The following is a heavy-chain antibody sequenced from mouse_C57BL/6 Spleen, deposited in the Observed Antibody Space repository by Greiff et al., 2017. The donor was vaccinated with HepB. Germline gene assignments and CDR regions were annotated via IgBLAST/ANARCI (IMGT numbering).Heavy chain of an antibody. Sequence: VHLVESGPELVKPGASVKLSCKASGYTFTSYDINWVKQRPGQGLEWIGWIYPRDGSTKYNEKFKGKATLTVDTSSSTAYMELHSLTSEDSAVYFCARGTGTEDFDYWGQGTTLTVSS. CDR1: GYTFTSYD. J-gene: IGHJ2*01. CDR2: IYPRDGST. CDR3: ARGTGTEDFDY. V-gene: IGHV1-85*01. D-gene: IGHD4-1*01.